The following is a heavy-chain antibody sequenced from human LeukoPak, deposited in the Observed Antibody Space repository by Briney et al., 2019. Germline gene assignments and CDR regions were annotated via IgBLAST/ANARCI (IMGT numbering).Heavy chain of an antibody. CDR3: ATSTVATWVY. V-gene: IGHV4-34*01. CDR2: INHSGST. CDR1: GGSFSDYY. D-gene: IGHD5-12*01. J-gene: IGHJ4*02. Sequence: SETLSLTCAVSGGSFSDYYWSWIRQPPGKGLEWIGEINHSGSTNYNPSLKSRVAISVDTSKNQFSLKLSSVTAADTAVYYCATSTVATWVYWGQGTLVTVSS.